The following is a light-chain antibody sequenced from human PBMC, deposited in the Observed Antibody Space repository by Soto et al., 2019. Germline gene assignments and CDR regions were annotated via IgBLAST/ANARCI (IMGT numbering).Light chain of an antibody. CDR1: QNINNW. V-gene: IGKV1-5*01. Sequence: DIQITQSPATLSASIGYRVTITCRASQNINNWIAWYQQKPGKAPKFLIYDASTLESGVPSRFSGSGFGTEFSLTISSLQPDDFGSYYCQHMRTFGQGTKVDIK. J-gene: IGKJ1*01. CDR3: QHMRT. CDR2: DAS.